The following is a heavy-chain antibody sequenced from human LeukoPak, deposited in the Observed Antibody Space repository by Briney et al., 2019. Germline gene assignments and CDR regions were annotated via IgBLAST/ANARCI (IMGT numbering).Heavy chain of an antibody. Sequence: GGSLRLSCAASGFTFSSYSMNWVRQAPGKGLEWVSSISSSSSYIYYADSVKGRFTISRDNAKNSLYLQMNSLRAEDTAVYYCARQKYTYYCDSSGYYYDYWGQGTLVTVSS. J-gene: IGHJ4*02. CDR1: GFTFSSYS. D-gene: IGHD3-22*01. CDR3: ARQKYTYYCDSSGYYYDY. V-gene: IGHV3-21*01. CDR2: ISSSSSYI.